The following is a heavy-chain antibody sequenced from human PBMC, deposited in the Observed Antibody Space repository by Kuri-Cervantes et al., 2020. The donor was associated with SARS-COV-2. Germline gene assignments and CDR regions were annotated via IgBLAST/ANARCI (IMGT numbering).Heavy chain of an antibody. D-gene: IGHD6-19*01. CDR3: AREGYSSGWSGPYFGY. CDR2: IIPIFGTA. V-gene: IGHV1-69*13. CDR1: GGTFSSYA. Sequence: SVKVSCKASGGTFSSYAVSWVRQAPGQGLEWMGRIIPIFGTANYAQKFQGRVTITADESTSTACMELSSLRSEDTAVYYCAREGYSSGWSGPYFGYWGQGTLVTVSS. J-gene: IGHJ4*02.